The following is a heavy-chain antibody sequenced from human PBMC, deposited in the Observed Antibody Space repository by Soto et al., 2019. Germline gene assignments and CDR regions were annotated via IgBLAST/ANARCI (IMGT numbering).Heavy chain of an antibody. Sequence: QVQLVQSGAEVKKPGASVKVSCKASGYTFTSYGISWVRQAPGQGLEWMGWISAYNGNTNYAQKFQGRVTMTTDTPTRTAYRELRGMMTHDTAWYYCAGDILWWGCGESNWLDPWGQGTLVTVSS. CDR1: GYTFTSYG. CDR2: ISAYNGNT. V-gene: IGHV1-18*04. D-gene: IGHD3-10*01. J-gene: IGHJ5*02. CDR3: AGDILWWGCGESNWLDP.